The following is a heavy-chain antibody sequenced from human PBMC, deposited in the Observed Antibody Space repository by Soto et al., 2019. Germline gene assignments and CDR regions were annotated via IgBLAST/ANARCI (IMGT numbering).Heavy chain of an antibody. J-gene: IGHJ3*02. CDR2: ISYDGSNK. D-gene: IGHD3-10*01. CDR1: GFTFSSYS. V-gene: IGHV3-30*18. Sequence: GGSLRLSCAASGFTFSSYSMHWVRQAPGKGLEWVAVISYDGSNKYYADSVKGRFTISRDNSKNTLYLQMNSLRAEDTAVYYCAKVRGTMVRGVDDAFDIWGQGTMVTVSS. CDR3: AKVRGTMVRGVDDAFDI.